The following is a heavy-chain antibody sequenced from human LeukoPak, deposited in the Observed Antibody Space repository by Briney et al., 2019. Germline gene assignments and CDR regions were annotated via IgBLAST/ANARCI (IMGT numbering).Heavy chain of an antibody. CDR3: ARTWIQLFTPDFDL. J-gene: IGHJ4*02. Sequence: GGSLRLSCAASGFTFSDYYMSWIRQAPGKGLEWVSYISSSGSTIYYADSVKGRFTISRDNAKNSLYLQMNSLRADDTAIYYCARTWIQLFTPDFDLWGQGTLVTVSS. CDR2: ISSSGSTI. CDR1: GFTFSDYY. D-gene: IGHD5-18*01. V-gene: IGHV3-11*01.